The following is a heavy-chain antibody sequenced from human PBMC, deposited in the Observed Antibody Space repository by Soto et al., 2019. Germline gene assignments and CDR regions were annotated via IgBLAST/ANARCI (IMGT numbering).Heavy chain of an antibody. D-gene: IGHD2-2*01. Sequence: SETLSLTCTVSGGSISSGDYYWSWIRQPPGKGLEWIGYIYYSGSTYYNPSLKSRVTISVDTSKNQFSLKLSSVTAADTAVYYCASVYCSSTSCYATGGMDVWGQGTTVTVSS. V-gene: IGHV4-30-4*01. CDR3: ASVYCSSTSCYATGGMDV. J-gene: IGHJ6*02. CDR1: GGSISSGDYY. CDR2: IYYSGST.